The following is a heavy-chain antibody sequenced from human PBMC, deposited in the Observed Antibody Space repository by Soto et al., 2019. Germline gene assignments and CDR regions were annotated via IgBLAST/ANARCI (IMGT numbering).Heavy chain of an antibody. D-gene: IGHD2-21*02. Sequence: SVKVSCKASGYTFTSYAMRWVRQAPGQGLEWMGGIIPIFGTANYAQKFQGRVTITADESTSTAYMELSSLRSEDTAVYYCAREGDVPYYYYGMDIWGQGTTVTVSS. J-gene: IGHJ6*02. CDR3: AREGDVPYYYYGMDI. V-gene: IGHV1-69*13. CDR1: GYTFTSYA. CDR2: IIPIFGTA.